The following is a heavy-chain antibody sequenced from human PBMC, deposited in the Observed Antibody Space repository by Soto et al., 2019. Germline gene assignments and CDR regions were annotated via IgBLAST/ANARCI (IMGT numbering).Heavy chain of an antibody. J-gene: IGHJ6*01. V-gene: IGHV4-61*01. CDR3: ASSYGSVRCSGYY. D-gene: IGHD3-10*01. CDR2: IYYSGST. CDR1: GCFVSSGSYY. Sequence: PSEALFLSCTVSGCFVSSGSYYWIWIRQPPGKGLEWIGYIYYSGSTNYNPSLKSRVTISVDTSKNQFSLKLSSVTAADTAVYYCASSYGSVRCSGYY.